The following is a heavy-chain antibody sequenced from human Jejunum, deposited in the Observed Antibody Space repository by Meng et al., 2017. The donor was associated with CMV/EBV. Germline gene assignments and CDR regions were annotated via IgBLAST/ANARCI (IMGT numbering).Heavy chain of an antibody. CDR2: INPNSGDT. J-gene: IGHJ6*02. Sequence: TFPTYYIHWVRQAPGQGLEWMGWINPNSGDTNYAQKFQGRVTMTRDTSISTAYMEMSGLISDDTAIYYCARDPYYVSYYYYGMDVWGQGTTVTVSS. D-gene: IGHD3-10*02. CDR1: TFPTYY. V-gene: IGHV1-2*02. CDR3: ARDPYYVSYYYYGMDV.